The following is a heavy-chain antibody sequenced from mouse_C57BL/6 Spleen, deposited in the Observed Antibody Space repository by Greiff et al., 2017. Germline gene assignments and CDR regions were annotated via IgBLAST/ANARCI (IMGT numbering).Heavy chain of an antibody. V-gene: IGHV1-82*01. D-gene: IGHD1-1*01. CDR1: GYAFSSSW. Sequence: QVQLQQSGPELVKPGASVKISCKASGYAFSSSWMNWVKQRPGKGLEWIGRIYPGDGDTNYNGKFKGKATLTADKSSSTANMQLSSLTSEDSAVYFCGRYHGSSYGAMDYWGQGTSVTVSS. CDR2: IYPGDGDT. CDR3: GRYHGSSYGAMDY. J-gene: IGHJ4*01.